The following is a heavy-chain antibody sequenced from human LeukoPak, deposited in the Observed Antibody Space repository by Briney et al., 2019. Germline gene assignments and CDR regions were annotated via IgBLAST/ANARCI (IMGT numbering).Heavy chain of an antibody. J-gene: IGHJ4*02. CDR2: INPNSGGT. V-gene: IGHV1-2*02. Sequence: ASVKVSCRASGYTFTGYYMHWVRQAPGQGLELMGWINPNSGGTNYAQKFQGRVTMTRDTSISTAYMELSRLRSDDTAVYYCARDMLEGYYDSSGYFGYWGQGTLVTVSS. CDR1: GYTFTGYY. CDR3: ARDMLEGYYDSSGYFGY. D-gene: IGHD3-22*01.